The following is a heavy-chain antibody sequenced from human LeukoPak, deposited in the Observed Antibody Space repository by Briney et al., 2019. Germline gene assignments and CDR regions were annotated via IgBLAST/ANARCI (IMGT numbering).Heavy chain of an antibody. V-gene: IGHV3-9*01. CDR1: GFTFDDYA. Sequence: GGSLRLSCAASGFTFDDYAMHWVRQAPGKGLEWVSGISWNSGSIGYADSVKGRFTISRDNAKNSLYLQMNSLRAEDTALYYCAKDEIEDYSSSWVDYWGQGTLVTVSS. CDR2: ISWNSGSI. CDR3: AKDEIEDYSSSWVDY. D-gene: IGHD6-6*01. J-gene: IGHJ4*02.